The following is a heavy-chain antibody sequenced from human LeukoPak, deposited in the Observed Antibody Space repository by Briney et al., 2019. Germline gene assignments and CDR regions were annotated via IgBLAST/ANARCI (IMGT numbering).Heavy chain of an antibody. CDR2: INHSGST. D-gene: IGHD3-10*01. V-gene: IGHV4-34*01. CDR1: GGSFSGYY. J-gene: IGHJ4*02. CDR3: ARGAPLGDY. Sequence: PSETLSLTCGVYGGSFSGYYWSWIRQPPGKGLEWIGEINHSGSTNYNPSLKSRVTISVDTSKNQFSLKLSSVTASDTAVYYCARGAPLGDYWGQGTLVTVSS.